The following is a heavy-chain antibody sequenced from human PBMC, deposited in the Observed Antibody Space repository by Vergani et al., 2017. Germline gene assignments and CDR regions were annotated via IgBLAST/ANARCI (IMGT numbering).Heavy chain of an antibody. CDR2: IYHSGST. Sequence: QVQLQESGPGLVKPSGTLSLTCAVSGGSISSSNWWSWVRQPPGKGLEWIGEIYHSGSTNYNPSLKSRVTISVDKSKNQFSLKLSSVTAADTAVYYCAKNVVVPAASRWSRRFDPWGQGTLVTVSS. CDR3: AKNVVVPAASRWSRRFDP. J-gene: IGHJ5*02. V-gene: IGHV4-4*02. D-gene: IGHD2-2*01. CDR1: GGSISSSNW.